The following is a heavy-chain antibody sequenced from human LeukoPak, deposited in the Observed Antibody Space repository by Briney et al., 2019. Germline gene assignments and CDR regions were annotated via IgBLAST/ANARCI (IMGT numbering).Heavy chain of an antibody. V-gene: IGHV4-61*09. CDR2: LYTSGSM. CDR1: GGSISSGSYD. J-gene: IGHJ4*02. Sequence: SETLSLTCTVSGGSISSGSYDWYWIRQPAGKGLEWIGHLYTSGSMSYNPSLKSRVTISVDTSKNQFSLKLTSVTAADTAVYYCASGSGGSYLDNYFDYWGQGTLVTVSS. CDR3: ASGSGGSYLDNYFDY. D-gene: IGHD1-26*01.